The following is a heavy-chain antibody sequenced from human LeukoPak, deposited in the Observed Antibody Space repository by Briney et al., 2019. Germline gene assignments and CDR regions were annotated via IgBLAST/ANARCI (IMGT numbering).Heavy chain of an antibody. Sequence: GGSLRLSCAASGFTFSSHSMNWVRQAPGKGLEWISYITSSSGTIYYADSVKGRFTISRDNAKSSLYLQMNSLRAEDTAVYYCAKVGWGVFDYWGQGTLVTVSS. CDR2: ITSSSGTI. V-gene: IGHV3-48*04. D-gene: IGHD3-16*01. CDR3: AKVGWGVFDY. CDR1: GFTFSSHS. J-gene: IGHJ4*02.